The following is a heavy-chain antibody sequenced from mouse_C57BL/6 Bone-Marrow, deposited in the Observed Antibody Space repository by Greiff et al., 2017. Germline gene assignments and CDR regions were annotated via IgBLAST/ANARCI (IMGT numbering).Heavy chain of an antibody. CDR3: SRILIYYCGSSYDWYFDV. CDR2: INPTSGYT. Sequence: VQLQQSGAELAKPGASVKLSCKASGYTFTSYWMHWVKQRPGQGLEWIGYINPTSGYTKYNQKFKDKATLTADKSSSTAYMQLSSLTYEDSVIYYCSRILIYYCGSSYDWYFDVWGTGTTVTVSS. V-gene: IGHV1-7*01. J-gene: IGHJ1*03. CDR1: GYTFTSYW. D-gene: IGHD1-1*01.